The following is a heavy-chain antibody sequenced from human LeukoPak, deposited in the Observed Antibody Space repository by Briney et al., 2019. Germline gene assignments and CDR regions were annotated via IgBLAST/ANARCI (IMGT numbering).Heavy chain of an antibody. J-gene: IGHJ4*02. Sequence: GGSLRLSCAVSGFTFDDYGMHWVRQAPGKGLEWVAAIWYDGSNKYYGDSVKGRFTISRDNSKNTLYLQMNSLRAEDTAVYYCARDRRGYGGNFDYWGQGTLVTVSS. CDR2: IWYDGSNK. D-gene: IGHD4-23*01. CDR3: ARDRRGYGGNFDY. V-gene: IGHV3-33*08. CDR1: GFTFDDYG.